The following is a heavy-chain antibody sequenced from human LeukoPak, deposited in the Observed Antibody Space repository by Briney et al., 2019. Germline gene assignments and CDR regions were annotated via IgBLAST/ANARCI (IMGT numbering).Heavy chain of an antibody. J-gene: IGHJ4*02. CDR2: ISYDGSNK. CDR3: AKDHSSGLYNLFDY. D-gene: IGHD6-19*01. V-gene: IGHV3-30*18. Sequence: GGSLRLSCAASGFTFSSYGMHWVRQAPGKGLEWVAVISYDGSNKYYADSVKGRFTISRDNSKNTLYLQMNSLRAEDTAVYYCAKDHSSGLYNLFDYWGQGTLVTVSS. CDR1: GFTFSSYG.